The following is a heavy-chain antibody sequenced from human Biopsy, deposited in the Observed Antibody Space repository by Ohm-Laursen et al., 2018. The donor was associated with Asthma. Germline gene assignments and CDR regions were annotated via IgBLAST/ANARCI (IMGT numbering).Heavy chain of an antibody. CDR2: INAANGNT. D-gene: IGHD3-9*01. V-gene: IGHV1-3*01. Sequence: SVKVSCKASGDSFSNYAIHWVRQAPGHSLEWMGWINAANGNTKYSQKFQGRLTISRDTSASTAYMDLRSLRSEDTAMYYCARTYYDFLTGQVNDAFALWGQGTMVTVSS. CDR1: GDSFSNYA. J-gene: IGHJ3*01. CDR3: ARTYYDFLTGQVNDAFAL.